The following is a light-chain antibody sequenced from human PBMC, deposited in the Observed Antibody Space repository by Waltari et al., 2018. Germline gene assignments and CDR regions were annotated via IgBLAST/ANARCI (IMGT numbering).Light chain of an antibody. CDR3: QQRSNWHPYT. Sequence: IVLTQSPATLSLSPGERATLSCRASQAVSSYLAWYQQKPGQAPRLLIYDASNRATGIPARFSGSGPGTDFTLTISSLEPEDFAVYYCQQRSNWHPYTFGQGTKLEIK. CDR1: QAVSSY. V-gene: IGKV3D-11*01. CDR2: DAS. J-gene: IGKJ2*01.